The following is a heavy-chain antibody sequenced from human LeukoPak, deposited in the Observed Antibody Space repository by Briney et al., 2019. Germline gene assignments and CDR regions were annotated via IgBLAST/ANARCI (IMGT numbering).Heavy chain of an antibody. D-gene: IGHD3-3*01. J-gene: IGHJ5*02. CDR2: ISGSGGST. CDR1: GFTFSSYA. CDR3: AKDETIYDFWSGHNNWFDP. V-gene: IGHV3-23*01. Sequence: PGGSLSLSCAASGFTFSSYAMSWVRQAPGKGLEWVSAISGSGGSTYYADSVKGRFTISRDNSKNTLYLQMNSLRAEDTAVYYCAKDETIYDFWSGHNNWFDPWGQGTLVTVSS.